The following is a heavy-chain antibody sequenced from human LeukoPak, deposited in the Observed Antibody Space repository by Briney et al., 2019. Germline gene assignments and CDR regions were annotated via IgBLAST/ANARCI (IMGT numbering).Heavy chain of an antibody. CDR3: ARGGFLEWVSGYMDV. V-gene: IGHV1-18*01. J-gene: IGHJ6*03. D-gene: IGHD3-3*01. Sequence: GASVKVSCKASGYTFTSYGISWVRQAPGQGLEWMGWVNTYNGNTNFAQKLQGRVTITADTSTSTAYMELRSLISDDTAVYYCARGGFLEWVSGYMDVWGEGTTVTVSS. CDR2: VNTYNGNT. CDR1: GYTFTSYG.